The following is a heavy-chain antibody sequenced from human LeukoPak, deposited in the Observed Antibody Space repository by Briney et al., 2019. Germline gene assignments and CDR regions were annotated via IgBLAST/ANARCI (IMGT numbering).Heavy chain of an antibody. D-gene: IGHD3-9*01. CDR1: GGSISSYY. V-gene: IGHV4-4*07. CDR3: ATTYDILTGSDY. CDR2: IYTSGST. J-gene: IGHJ4*02. Sequence: SETLSLTCTVSGGSISSYYWSWIRQPAGKGLEWIGRIYTSGSTNYNPSLKSRVTMSVDTSKNQFSLKLSSVTAPDTAVYNWATTYDILTGSDYWGQGTLVTVSS.